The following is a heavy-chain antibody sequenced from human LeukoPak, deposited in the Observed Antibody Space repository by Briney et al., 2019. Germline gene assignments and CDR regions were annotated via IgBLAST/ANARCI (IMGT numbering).Heavy chain of an antibody. Sequence: GGSLRHSCAASGFTFSSYSMNWVRQAPGKGLEWVSSISSSSSYIYYADSVKGRFTISRDNAKNSLYLQMNSLGAEDTAVYYCGRAAPNYGGNSWFDYWGQGTLVTVSS. CDR2: ISSSSSYI. CDR3: GRAAPNYGGNSWFDY. D-gene: IGHD4-23*01. CDR1: GFTFSSYS. J-gene: IGHJ4*02. V-gene: IGHV3-21*01.